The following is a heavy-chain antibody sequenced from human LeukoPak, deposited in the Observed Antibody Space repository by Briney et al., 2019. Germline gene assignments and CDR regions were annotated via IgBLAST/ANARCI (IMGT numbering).Heavy chain of an antibody. CDR2: IIPILGIA. CDR1: GGTFSSYA. Sequence: SVKVSCKASGGTFSSYAISWVRQAPGQGLEWMGRIIPILGIANYAQKFQGRVTITADKSTSTAYMELSSLRSEDTAVYYCARELFHSDWPLGTFDYWGQGTLVTVSS. CDR3: ARELFHSDWPLGTFDY. D-gene: IGHD3-9*01. J-gene: IGHJ4*02. V-gene: IGHV1-69*04.